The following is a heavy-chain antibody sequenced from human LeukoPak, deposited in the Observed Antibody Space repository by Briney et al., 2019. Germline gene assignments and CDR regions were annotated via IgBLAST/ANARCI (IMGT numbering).Heavy chain of an antibody. Sequence: ASVKVSCKASGYTFTGYYMHWVRQAPGQGLEWMGWINPNSGGTNYAQKFQGRVTMTRDTSISTAYMELSRLRSDDTAVYYCARDDKAKYSSSRYNWFDPWGQGTLVTVSS. CDR3: ARDDKAKYSSSRYNWFDP. CDR2: INPNSGGT. V-gene: IGHV1-2*02. D-gene: IGHD6-13*01. J-gene: IGHJ5*02. CDR1: GYTFTGYY.